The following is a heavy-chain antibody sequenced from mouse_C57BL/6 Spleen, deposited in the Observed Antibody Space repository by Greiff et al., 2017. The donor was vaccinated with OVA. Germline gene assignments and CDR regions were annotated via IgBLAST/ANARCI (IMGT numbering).Heavy chain of an antibody. D-gene: IGHD2-1*01. J-gene: IGHJ1*03. Sequence: QVQLQQPGAELVMPGASVKLSCKASGYTFTSYWMHWVKQRPGQGLEWIGEIDPSDSYTNYNQKFKGKSTLTADKSSSTAYMQLSSLTSEDSAVYYGARGDGNYCYWYFDVWGTGTTVTVSS. V-gene: IGHV1-69*01. CDR2: IDPSDSYT. CDR3: ARGDGNYCYWYFDV. CDR1: GYTFTSYW.